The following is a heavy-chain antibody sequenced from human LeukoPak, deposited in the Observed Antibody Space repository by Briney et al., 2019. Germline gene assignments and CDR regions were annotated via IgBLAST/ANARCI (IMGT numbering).Heavy chain of an antibody. J-gene: IGHJ3*02. V-gene: IGHV3-48*02. CDR2: ISSSSSTI. D-gene: IGHD6-13*01. CDR1: GFTFSSYS. CDR3: ARELSGAAAGTEAFDI. Sequence: GGSLRLSCAASGFTFSSYSMNWVRQAPGKGLEWVSYISSSSSTIYYADSVKGRFTISRDNAKNSLYLQMNSLRDEDTAVYYCARELSGAAAGTEAFDIWGQGTMVTVSS.